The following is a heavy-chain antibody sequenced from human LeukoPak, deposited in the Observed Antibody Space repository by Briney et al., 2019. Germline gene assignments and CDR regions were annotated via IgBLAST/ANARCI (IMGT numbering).Heavy chain of an antibody. Sequence: SETLSLTCTISSGSISSSSYYWGWVRQPPGKGLEWVADIYYSGSTYYNPSLKSRVSISIDTSNNHFSLRLSSVTAADTALYYCARRRYYDSTGYLDWGQGTLVTVSS. V-gene: IGHV4-39*02. CDR2: IYYSGST. CDR3: ARRRYYDSTGYLD. D-gene: IGHD3-22*01. CDR1: SGSISSSSYY. J-gene: IGHJ1*01.